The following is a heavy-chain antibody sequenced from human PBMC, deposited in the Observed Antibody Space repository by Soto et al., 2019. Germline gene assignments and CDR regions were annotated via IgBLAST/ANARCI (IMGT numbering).Heavy chain of an antibody. CDR2: IYYSGST. V-gene: IGHV4-31*03. CDR3: ARGHKYYYYGMDV. CDR1: GGSISSGGYY. J-gene: IGHJ6*02. Sequence: SETLSLTCTVSGGSISSGGYYWSWIRQHPGKGLEWIGYIYYSGSTYYNPSLKSRVTISVDTSKNQFSLKLSSVTAADTAVYYCARGHKYYYYGMDVWGQGTTVTVSS.